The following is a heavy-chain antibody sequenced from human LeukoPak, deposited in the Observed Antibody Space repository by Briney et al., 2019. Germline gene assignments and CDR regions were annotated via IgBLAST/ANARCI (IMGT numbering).Heavy chain of an antibody. CDR2: IYYSGST. CDR3: ATYCSSTSCYYYFDY. V-gene: IGHV4-30-4*08. Sequence: SETLSLTCTVSGGSISSGDYYWSWIRQPPGKGLEWIGYIYYSGSTYYNPSLKSRVTISVDTSKNQFSLKLSSVTAADTAVYYCATYCSSTSCYYYFDYWGQGTLVTVSS. CDR1: GGSISSGDYY. D-gene: IGHD2-2*01. J-gene: IGHJ4*02.